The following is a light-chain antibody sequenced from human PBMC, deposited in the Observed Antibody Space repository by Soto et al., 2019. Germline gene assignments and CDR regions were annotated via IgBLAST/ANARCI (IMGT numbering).Light chain of an antibody. CDR3: QQYNSYPYT. V-gene: IGKV1-39*01. Sequence: DVQMTQSPSTLSASVGDRVTITCRASQSIGGFLNWYQQKLGKAPKLLIYAASSLQSGVPSRFSGSGSGTDFTLTISNLQPGDFATYYCQQYNSYPYTFGQGTKVDIK. CDR2: AAS. CDR1: QSIGGF. J-gene: IGKJ2*01.